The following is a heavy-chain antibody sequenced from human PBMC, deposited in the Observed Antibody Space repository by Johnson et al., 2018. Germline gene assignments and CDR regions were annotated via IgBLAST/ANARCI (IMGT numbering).Heavy chain of an antibody. CDR2: IIPIFGTA. CDR3: ARATYYYDSSGEVEYFQH. Sequence: TFRSYAISWVRQAPGQGLEWMGGIIPIFGTANYAQKFQGRVTITADESTSPAYMELSSLRSEDTAVYYCARATYYYDSSGEVEYFQHWGQGTLVTVSS. CDR1: TFRSYA. D-gene: IGHD3-22*01. V-gene: IGHV1-69*01. J-gene: IGHJ1*01.